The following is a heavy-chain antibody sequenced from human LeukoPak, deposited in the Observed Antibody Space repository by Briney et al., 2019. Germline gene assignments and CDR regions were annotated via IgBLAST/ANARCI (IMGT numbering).Heavy chain of an antibody. V-gene: IGHV4-39*01. Sequence: SETLSLTCTVSGGSISSSSYYWGWIRQPPGKGLEWMGSIYYSGSTYYNPSLNSRATISVDTSKNQCSLKLSSVTAADTAVYYCARHSSTGLIEDYFDYWGQGTLVTVSS. CDR3: ARHSSTGLIEDYFDY. D-gene: IGHD2-21*01. CDR2: IYYSGST. CDR1: GGSISSSSYY. J-gene: IGHJ4*02.